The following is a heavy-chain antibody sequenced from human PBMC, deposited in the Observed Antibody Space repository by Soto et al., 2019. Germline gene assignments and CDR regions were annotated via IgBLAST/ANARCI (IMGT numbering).Heavy chain of an antibody. CDR2: IKHDTSEA. D-gene: IGHD3-16*02. J-gene: IGHJ4*02. CDR3: ARDGLLFSGPYRPSRFDY. Sequence: GGSLRLSCAASGLKFSDYWMSWVRQAPGKGLEWVGNIKHDTSEAHYADSVKGRFTITRDNIKNFLFLQMNGLRSDDTASYYCARDGLLFSGPYRPSRFDYWGLGTLVTVPQ. V-gene: IGHV3-7*03. CDR1: GLKFSDYW.